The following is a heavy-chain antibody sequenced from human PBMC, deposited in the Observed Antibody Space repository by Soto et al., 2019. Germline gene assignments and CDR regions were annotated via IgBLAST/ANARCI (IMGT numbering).Heavy chain of an antibody. V-gene: IGHV4-30-4*01. J-gene: IGHJ4*02. CDR3: ARANSDYYDSSGKGYFDY. CDR2: IYYSGST. CDR1: GGSISSGDYY. Sequence: PSETLSLTCTVSGGSISSGDYYWSWIRQPPGKGLEWIGYIYYSGSTYYNPSLKSRVTISVDTSKNQFSLKLSSVTAADTAVYYCARANSDYYDSSGKGYFDYWGQGTLVTVSS. D-gene: IGHD3-22*01.